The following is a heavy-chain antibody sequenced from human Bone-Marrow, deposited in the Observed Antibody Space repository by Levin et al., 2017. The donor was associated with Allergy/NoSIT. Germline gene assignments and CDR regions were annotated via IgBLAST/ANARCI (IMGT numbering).Heavy chain of an antibody. CDR1: GGTFSSYA. Sequence: SVKVSCKASGGTFSSYAISWVRQAPGQGLEWMGGIIPIFGTANYAQKFQGRVTITADKSTSTAYMELSSLRSEDTAVYYCARDQGGYVFLGLFDYWGQGTLVTVSS. D-gene: IGHD5-12*01. CDR2: IIPIFGTA. V-gene: IGHV1-69*06. CDR3: ARDQGGYVFLGLFDY. J-gene: IGHJ4*02.